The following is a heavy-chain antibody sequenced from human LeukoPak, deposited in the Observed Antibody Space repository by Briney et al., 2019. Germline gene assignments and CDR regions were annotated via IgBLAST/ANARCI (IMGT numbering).Heavy chain of an antibody. CDR1: GYTFTSYG. V-gene: IGHV1-69*06. CDR2: IIPIFGTT. D-gene: IGHD6-13*01. Sequence: GASVKVSCKASGYTFTSYGISWVRQAPGQGLEWMGGIIPIFGTTNYAQKFQDRVTITADKSTSTAYMELSSLRSEDTAVYYCARVVGLTGYSSSWYSGYYYYMDVWGKGTTVTVSS. J-gene: IGHJ6*03. CDR3: ARVVGLTGYSSSWYSGYYYYMDV.